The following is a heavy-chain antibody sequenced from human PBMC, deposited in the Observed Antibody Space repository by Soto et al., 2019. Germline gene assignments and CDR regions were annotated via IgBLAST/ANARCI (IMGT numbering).Heavy chain of an antibody. J-gene: IGHJ4*02. CDR2: ISHAGST. Sequence: GGSLRLSCAASGFTFSSYGMHWVRQAPGRGLEWVSAISHAGSTYYADSVKGRFTISRDNSENMLYLQMNSLRAEDTAVYYCARDPGNPTSFDYWGLGTLVTVSS. CDR3: ARDPGNPTSFDY. V-gene: IGHV3-66*01. CDR1: GFTFSSYG.